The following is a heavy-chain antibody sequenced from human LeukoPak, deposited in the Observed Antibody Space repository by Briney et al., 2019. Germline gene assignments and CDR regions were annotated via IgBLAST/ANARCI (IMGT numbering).Heavy chain of an antibody. D-gene: IGHD2-15*01. Sequence: SETLSLTCAVSGGSVSSCYWSWIRQPAGKGLEWIGRISTSGSTNYNPSLKSRVTMSVDTSKNQFSLKLSSVTAADTAVYYCARDLEGGYFDYWGQGTLVTVSS. V-gene: IGHV4-4*07. CDR1: GGSVSSCY. CDR2: ISTSGST. J-gene: IGHJ4*02. CDR3: ARDLEGGYFDY.